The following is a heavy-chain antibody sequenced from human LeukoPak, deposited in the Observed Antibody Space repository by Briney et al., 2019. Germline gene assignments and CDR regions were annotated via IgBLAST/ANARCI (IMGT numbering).Heavy chain of an antibody. V-gene: IGHV4-59*01. Sequence: SETLSLTCTVSGGSISTYYWSWIRQPPGKGLEWIGYIYHSGSTKYNPSLKSRVTISVDTSKNQFSLKLSSVTAADTAVYYCARGSAGYSSGWSYYYYYYYMDVWGKGTTVTISS. CDR3: ARGSAGYSSGWSYYYYYYYMDV. J-gene: IGHJ6*03. D-gene: IGHD6-19*01. CDR2: IYHSGST. CDR1: GGSISTYY.